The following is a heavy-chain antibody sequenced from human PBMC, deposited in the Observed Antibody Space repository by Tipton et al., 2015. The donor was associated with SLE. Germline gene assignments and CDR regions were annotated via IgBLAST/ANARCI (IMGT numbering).Heavy chain of an antibody. J-gene: IGHJ4*02. D-gene: IGHD6-13*01. CDR3: ARGSIWSSWDVLDY. V-gene: IGHV4-34*01. CDR2: INHSGGT. CDR1: GGSFSGYL. Sequence: TLSLTCAVYGGSFSGYLWSWIRQSPGKGLEWIGEINHSGGTNYNPSLESRVIISIDTSKNQFSLKVTSVTAADTAVYYCARGSIWSSWDVLDYWGQGILVTVSP.